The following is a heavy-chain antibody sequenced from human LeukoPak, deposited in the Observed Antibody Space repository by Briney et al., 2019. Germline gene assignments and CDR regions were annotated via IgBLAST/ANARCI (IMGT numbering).Heavy chain of an antibody. CDR1: VYTLSGYY. V-gene: IGHV1-2*02. CDR2: INPNSGGT. CDR3: ATVGFRDNFDY. J-gene: IGHJ4*02. D-gene: IGHD3-10*01. Sequence: ASVKVSFKSSVYTLSGYYIHWARQAPGQGLEWMGWINPNSGGTNYAQKFQGRVTMTRATSISTAYMELSRLRSDDTAVYYCATVGFRDNFDYWGQGTLVTVSS.